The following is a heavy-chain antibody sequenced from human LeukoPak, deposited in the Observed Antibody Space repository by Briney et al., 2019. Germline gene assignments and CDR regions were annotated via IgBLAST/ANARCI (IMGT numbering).Heavy chain of an antibody. CDR1: GGSISSGGYY. J-gene: IGHJ4*02. CDR3: ARDSEGGKYYGRYFDY. Sequence: PSETLSLTCTVSGGSISSGGYYWSWIRQPPGKELEWIGYIHYSGSTNYNSSLKSRVTISIDTSKKQFSLKLSSVTAADTAVYYCARDSEGGKYYGRYFDYWGQGTLVTVSS. V-gene: IGHV4-61*08. CDR2: IHYSGST. D-gene: IGHD4-17*01.